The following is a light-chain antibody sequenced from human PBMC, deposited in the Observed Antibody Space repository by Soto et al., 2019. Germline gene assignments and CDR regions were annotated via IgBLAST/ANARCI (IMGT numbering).Light chain of an antibody. V-gene: IGKV3-15*01. CDR3: QQYINWPRLT. CDR1: QSVSSD. J-gene: IGKJ4*01. CDR2: GAP. Sequence: EIAMTQSPATLSVSPGERATLSCRTSQSVSSDLAWYQQKPGQAPRLLIYGAPTRATGIPARFSGSGSGTEFTLTISSLQSEDFAVYYCQQYINWPRLTFGGGTKVDIK.